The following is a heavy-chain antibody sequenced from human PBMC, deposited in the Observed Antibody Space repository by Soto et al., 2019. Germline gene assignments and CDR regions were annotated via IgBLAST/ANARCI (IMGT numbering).Heavy chain of an antibody. CDR3: ARGRKEARYSNYGNYYYYYMDV. Sequence: PSETLSLTCTVSGDSISSYYWSWIRQPPGKGLEGIGYIYYSGSTNYNPSLKSRVTISVDTSKNQFSLKLSSVTAADTAVYYCARGRKEARYSNYGNYYYYYMDVWGKGTTVTVSS. CDR2: IYYSGST. CDR1: GDSISSYY. J-gene: IGHJ6*03. D-gene: IGHD4-4*01. V-gene: IGHV4-59*08.